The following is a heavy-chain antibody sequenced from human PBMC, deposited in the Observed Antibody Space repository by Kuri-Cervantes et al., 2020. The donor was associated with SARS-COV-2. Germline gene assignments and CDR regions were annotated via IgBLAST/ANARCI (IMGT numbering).Heavy chain of an antibody. J-gene: IGHJ4*02. CDR2: IYSGGST. Sequence: GGSLRLSCAASGFTFSSYAMSWVRQAPGKGLEWVSVIYSGGSTYYADSVKGRFTISRDNSKNTLYLQMNSLRAEETAVYYCAKVSENYYDILTGYCYFDYWGQGTLVTVSS. D-gene: IGHD3-9*01. V-gene: IGHV3-23*03. CDR3: AKVSENYYDILTGYCYFDY. CDR1: GFTFSSYA.